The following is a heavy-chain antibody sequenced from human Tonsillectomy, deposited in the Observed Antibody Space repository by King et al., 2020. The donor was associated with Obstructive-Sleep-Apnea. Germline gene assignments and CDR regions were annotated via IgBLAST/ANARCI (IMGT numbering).Heavy chain of an antibody. D-gene: IGHD3-9*01. J-gene: IGHJ3*01. V-gene: IGHV3-9*01. Sequence: VQLVESGGALVQPGRSLRLSCAASGFTFDDYAMHWVRQAPGRGLEWISGITWNSGQVAYADSVKGRFTISRDNANSSLYLQMNSLRPEDTALYYCANGLPSNYDLLTHFYPRAFDVWGQGTMVSVSS. CDR3: ANGLPSNYDLLTHFYPRAFDV. CDR1: GFTFDDYA. CDR2: ITWNSGQV.